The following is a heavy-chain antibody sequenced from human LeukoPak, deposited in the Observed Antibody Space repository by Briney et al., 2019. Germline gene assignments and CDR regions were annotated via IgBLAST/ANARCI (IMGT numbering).Heavy chain of an antibody. CDR1: GFTFSSYG. CDR3: AKGMQLAGYFDY. D-gene: IGHD6-6*01. J-gene: IGHJ4*02. V-gene: IGHV3-30*02. CDR2: IRYDGSNK. Sequence: GGSLRLSCAASGFTFSSYGMHWVRQAPGKGLEWVAFIRYDGSNKYHADSVKGRFTISRDNSKNTLYLQMNSLRAEDTAVYYCAKGMQLAGYFDYWGQGTLVTVSS.